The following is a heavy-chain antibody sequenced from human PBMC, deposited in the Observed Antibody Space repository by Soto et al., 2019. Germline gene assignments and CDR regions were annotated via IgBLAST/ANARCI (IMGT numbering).Heavy chain of an antibody. D-gene: IGHD3-10*01. J-gene: IGHJ4*02. CDR1: GFSFSRYW. CDR3: ARVQPDGVPKYFDH. V-gene: IGHV3-74*01. Sequence: AGGSLRLSCAAYGFSFSRYWMYWLRQSPGKGLEWVSRISSDGATASSPDSVEGRFAVSRDSAKSEVFLQMSSLRVDDTGVYCCARVQPDGVPKYFDHWGQGVLVTVSS. CDR2: ISSDGATA.